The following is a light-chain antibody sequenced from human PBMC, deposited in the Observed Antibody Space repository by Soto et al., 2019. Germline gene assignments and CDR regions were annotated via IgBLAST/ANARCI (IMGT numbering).Light chain of an antibody. CDR2: EVS. Sequence: QSALTQPASVSGSPGQSITISCTGTSSDIGNYNYVSWYQQHPGKAPKLMIYEVSNRPSGVSNRFSGSKSGNTASLTISGLQAEDEADYYRSSYTSSNTLVVGGGTKRTVL. CDR3: SSYTSSNTLV. V-gene: IGLV2-14*01. CDR1: SSDIGNYNY. J-gene: IGLJ2*01.